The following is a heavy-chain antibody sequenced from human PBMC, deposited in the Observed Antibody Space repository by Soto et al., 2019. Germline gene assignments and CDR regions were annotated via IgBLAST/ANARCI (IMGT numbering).Heavy chain of an antibody. CDR1: GFAFSSSW. CDR3: ARGPRGWYGFDY. D-gene: IGHD6-19*01. V-gene: IGHV3-74*01. Sequence: EVQLVESGGGLVQPGGSLRLSCAGSGFAFSSSWMHWVRQDPGKGLVWVSRINFAGRSADYADSLKGRFTIARDNAKNTLYLEMNSLRAEDTAVYHCARGPRGWYGFDYWGQGPLVTVSS. J-gene: IGHJ4*02. CDR2: INFAGRSA.